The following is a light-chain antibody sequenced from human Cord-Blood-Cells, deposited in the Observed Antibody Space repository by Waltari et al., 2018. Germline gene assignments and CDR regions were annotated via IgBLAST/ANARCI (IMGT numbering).Light chain of an antibody. J-gene: IGKJ4*02. CDR3: QQFDIHWT. CDR2: RAS. V-gene: IGKV1-5*03. Sequence: DIQMTQSPSPLSASVGDRVTITCRASQSNTIWLAWYQQKPGKAPKLLIYRASNLESGLPSMFRGCRSGTYFTLTISHLQPEDFATYYCQQFDIHWTFGEGTKVEIK. CDR1: QSNTIW.